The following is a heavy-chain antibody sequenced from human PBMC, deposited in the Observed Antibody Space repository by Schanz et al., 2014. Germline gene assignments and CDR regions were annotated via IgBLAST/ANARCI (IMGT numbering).Heavy chain of an antibody. V-gene: IGHV3-15*01. D-gene: IGHD6-13*01. CDR3: ATASSPVREAGAGSSFHL. J-gene: IGHJ5*02. CDR2: IKSKTDGETT. Sequence: EEQLVESGGGLVKPGGSLRLSCAASTSIFNHAWMSWVRQAPGKGLEWLGRIKSKTDGETTDYAAPVKGRFSISRDDSQSTLYLQMNSLKIEDTAVYYCATASSPVREAGAGSSFHLWGQGTLVTVSP. CDR1: TSIFNHAW.